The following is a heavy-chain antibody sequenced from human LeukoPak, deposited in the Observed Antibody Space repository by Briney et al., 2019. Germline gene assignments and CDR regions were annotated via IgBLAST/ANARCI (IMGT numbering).Heavy chain of an antibody. CDR3: ARDYKYAFDN. V-gene: IGHV3-48*01. CDR1: GFTFSAYS. D-gene: IGHD5-24*01. J-gene: IGHJ4*02. CDR2: IGISSGNT. Sequence: GGSLRLSCAASGFTFSAYSMNWVRQAPGKGLEWISYIGISSGNTKYADSVKGRFTISGDKAKNSLYLQMNSLRVEDTAVYYCARDYKYAFDNWGQGTLVSVSS.